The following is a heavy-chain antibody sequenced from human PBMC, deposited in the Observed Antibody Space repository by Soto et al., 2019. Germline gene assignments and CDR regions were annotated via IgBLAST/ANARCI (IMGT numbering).Heavy chain of an antibody. CDR2: IYHSGST. CDR1: GGSISSGGYS. D-gene: IGHD3-10*01. J-gene: IGHJ5*02. CDR3: ARGRPRRGVWFDT. Sequence: KPSETLSLTCAVSGGSISSGGYSWSWIRQPPGKGLEWIGYIYHSGSTYYNPSLKSRVTISVDRSKNQFSLKLSSVTAADTAVYYCARGRPRRGVWFDTWGQGTLVTVSS. V-gene: IGHV4-30-2*01.